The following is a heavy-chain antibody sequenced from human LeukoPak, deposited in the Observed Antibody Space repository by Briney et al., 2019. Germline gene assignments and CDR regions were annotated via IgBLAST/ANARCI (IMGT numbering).Heavy chain of an antibody. CDR3: AKDDDSSGYYYNRAHLVGTVRFDY. D-gene: IGHD3-22*01. J-gene: IGHJ4*02. V-gene: IGHV3-30*02. Sequence: PGGSLRLSCAASGFTFSSHGMHWVRQAPGKGLEWVAFIRYDGSNKYYADSVKGRFTISRDNSKNTLYLQMNSLRAEDTAVYYCAKDDDSSGYYYNRAHLVGTVRFDYWGQGTLVTVSS. CDR1: GFTFSSHG. CDR2: IRYDGSNK.